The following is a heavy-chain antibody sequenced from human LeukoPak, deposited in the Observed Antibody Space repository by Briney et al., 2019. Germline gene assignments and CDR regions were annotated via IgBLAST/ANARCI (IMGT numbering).Heavy chain of an antibody. CDR1: GYSISSGYY. Sequence: KPSETLSLTCAVSGYSISSGYYWGWIRQPPGKGLEWIGSIYHSGSTYYNPSLKSRVTISVDTSKNQFSLKLSSVTAADTAVYYCARDHYYDSSGHNYFDYWGQGTLVTVSS. CDR3: ARDHYYDSSGHNYFDY. V-gene: IGHV4-38-2*02. CDR2: IYHSGST. D-gene: IGHD3-22*01. J-gene: IGHJ4*02.